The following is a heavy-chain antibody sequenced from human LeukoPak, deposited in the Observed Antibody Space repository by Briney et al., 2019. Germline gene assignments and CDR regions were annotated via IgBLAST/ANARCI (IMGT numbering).Heavy chain of an antibody. V-gene: IGHV4-34*01. CDR2: INHSGST. Sequence: KPSETLSLTCAVYGGSFSGYYWSWIRQPPGKGLEWIGEINHSGSTNYNPSLKSRVTISVDTSKNQFSLKLSSVTAADTAVYYCARDPRGGKKEGYHYYGMDVWGQGTTVTVSS. D-gene: IGHD3-16*01. J-gene: IGHJ6*02. CDR3: ARDPRGGKKEGYHYYGMDV. CDR1: GGSFSGYY.